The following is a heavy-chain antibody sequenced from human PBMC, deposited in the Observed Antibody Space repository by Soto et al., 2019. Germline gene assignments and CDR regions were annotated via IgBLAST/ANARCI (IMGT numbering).Heavy chain of an antibody. CDR2: IYRGGST. Sequence: GGSLRLSCAASGFTVSDYYMTWVRQAPGKGLEWLSNIYRGGSTYYADSVKGRFTISRDDSRNKLYLHMTNLRAEDTAVYHCARGYCGETSCFEFPQPNGIDVWGPGTTVTVSS. J-gene: IGHJ6*02. CDR1: GFTVSDYY. V-gene: IGHV3-53*01. D-gene: IGHD2-21*01. CDR3: ARGYCGETSCFEFPQPNGIDV.